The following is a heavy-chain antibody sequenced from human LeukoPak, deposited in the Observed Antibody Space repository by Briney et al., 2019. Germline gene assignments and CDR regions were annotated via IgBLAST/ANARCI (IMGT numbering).Heavy chain of an antibody. CDR3: AKYGGDSGVAFDY. D-gene: IGHD2-21*02. CDR1: GFTFSSYW. J-gene: IGHJ4*02. Sequence: GGSLRLSCVASGFTFSSYWMSWVRQAPGKGLEYMGNIKTDGSAKSYVDSVRGRFTISRDNANNLLYLQMNSLRAEDTAVYYCAKYGGDSGVAFDYWGQGTLVTVSS. V-gene: IGHV3-7*01. CDR2: IKTDGSAK.